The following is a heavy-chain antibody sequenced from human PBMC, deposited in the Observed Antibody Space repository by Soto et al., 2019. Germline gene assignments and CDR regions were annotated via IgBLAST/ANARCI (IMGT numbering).Heavy chain of an antibody. CDR3: AKVRGHAFDI. J-gene: IGHJ3*02. CDR2: IFYSGTT. D-gene: IGHD3-10*01. Sequence: QVQLQESGPGLVKPSQTLSLNCSVSGVSINSGDYYWSWIRQHAGQGLEWIGYIFYSGTTFYNPSLKSRVTISIDASKNQFSLEMSSVTAAVTAVYYCAKVRGHAFDIRGQGTMVTVSS. CDR1: GVSINSGDYY. V-gene: IGHV4-31*03.